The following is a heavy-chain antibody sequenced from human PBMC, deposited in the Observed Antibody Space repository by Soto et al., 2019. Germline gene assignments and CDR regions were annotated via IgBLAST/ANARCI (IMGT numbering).Heavy chain of an antibody. Sequence: QVQLVESGGGVVQPGRSLRLSCAASGFTFSSYGMHWVRQAPGKGLEWVAVIWYDGSNKYYADSVKARFTISRDNSKNTLYLQMNSLRSEDTAGYYCASVWSGRGNTVNDFWGQGTLVTVSS. J-gene: IGHJ4*02. D-gene: IGHD2-15*01. CDR2: IWYDGSNK. CDR3: ASVWSGRGNTVNDF. CDR1: GFTFSSYG. V-gene: IGHV3-33*01.